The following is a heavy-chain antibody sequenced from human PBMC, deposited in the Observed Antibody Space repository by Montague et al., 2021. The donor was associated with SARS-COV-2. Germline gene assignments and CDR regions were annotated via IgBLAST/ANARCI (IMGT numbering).Heavy chain of an antibody. CDR3: SRSPVVPKYNYGMDV. CDR1: RFTFSSYW. D-gene: IGHD2-15*01. V-gene: IGHV3-7*05. Sequence: SLRLSCAAFRFTFSSYWITLLRQAPAKGLDWVANISPYASLKHHLVSVTARFNIARDNAENSLYLHLNSLRGDDTAVYYCSRSPVVPKYNYGMDVWGQGTTVTGSS. J-gene: IGHJ6*02. CDR2: ISPYASLK.